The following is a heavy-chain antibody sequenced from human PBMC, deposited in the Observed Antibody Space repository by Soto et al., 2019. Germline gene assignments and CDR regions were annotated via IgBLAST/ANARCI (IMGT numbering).Heavy chain of an antibody. CDR1: GFTFSNAW. J-gene: IGHJ6*02. CDR2: IKSKTDGGTT. Sequence: EVQLVESGGGLVKPGGSLRLSCAASGFTFSNAWMNWVRQAPGKGLEWVGRIKSKTDGGTTDYAAPVKGRVTISRDDSKNTLYLQMNSLKTEDTAVYYCTTVRQDFWSGYYYYYYGMDVWGQGTTVTVSS. CDR3: TTVRQDFWSGYYYYYYGMDV. D-gene: IGHD3-3*01. V-gene: IGHV3-15*07.